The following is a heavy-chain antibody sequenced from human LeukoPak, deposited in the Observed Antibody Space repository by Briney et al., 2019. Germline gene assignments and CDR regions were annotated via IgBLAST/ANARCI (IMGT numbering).Heavy chain of an antibody. V-gene: IGHV1-2*02. CDR3: ARANFLYRSSSTCLFDY. CDR2: INPNDGDT. D-gene: IGHD2-2*01. J-gene: IGHJ4*02. CDR1: GYTFTHYY. Sequence: ASVTVSRKASGYTFTHYYMHWVRQPPAQGSEWMGWINPNDGDTNYAQKFQGRVTMTRDTSISTAHMEVSRLRSDDTAVYYCARANFLYRSSSTCLFDYWGQGTLVTVSS.